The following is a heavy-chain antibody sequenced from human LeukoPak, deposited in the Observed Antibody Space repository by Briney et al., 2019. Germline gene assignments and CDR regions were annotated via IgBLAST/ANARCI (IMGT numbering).Heavy chain of an antibody. CDR2: IYSGGST. CDR3: ARDFCSAGSCYPDN. J-gene: IGHJ4*02. CDR1: GFTVSSNY. Sequence: GGSLRLSCAASGFTVSSNYMSWVRQAPGKGLEWVSVIYSGGSTYYADSVKGRFTISRDNSKNTLYLQMNSLRVEDTSVYYCARDFCSAGSCYPDNWGQGTLVTVSS. D-gene: IGHD2-15*01. V-gene: IGHV3-66*01.